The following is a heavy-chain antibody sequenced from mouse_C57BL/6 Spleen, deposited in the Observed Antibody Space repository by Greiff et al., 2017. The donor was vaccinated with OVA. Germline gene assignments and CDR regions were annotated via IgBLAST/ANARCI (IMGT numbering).Heavy chain of an antibody. V-gene: IGHV5-17*01. CDR3: ARRGVTTNYYAMDY. Sequence: EVHLVESGGGLVKPGGSLKLSCAASGFTFSDYGMHWVRQAPEKGLEWVAYISSGSSTIYYADTVKGRFTISRDNAKNTLVLQMTSLRSEDTAMYYCARRGVTTNYYAMDYWGQGTSVTVSS. CDR2: ISSGSSTI. CDR1: GFTFSDYG. J-gene: IGHJ4*01. D-gene: IGHD2-2*01.